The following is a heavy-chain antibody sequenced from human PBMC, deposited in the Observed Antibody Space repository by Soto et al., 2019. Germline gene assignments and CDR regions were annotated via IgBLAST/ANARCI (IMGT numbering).Heavy chain of an antibody. CDR3: ARGVVPAAGAAPHYFHYVWTS. Sequence: QVQLVQSGHEVKKPGSSVKVSCKTSGDTFKKFAISWVRQAPGQGPEWMGGIIPMFGTTKYTQKFQGRVTFTADKSTGTAYMELTSLMSEDTATYFCARGVVPAAGAAPHYFHYVWTSGAKGPRSPSP. CDR2: IIPMFGTT. D-gene: IGHD2-2*01. J-gene: IGHJ6*02. CDR1: GDTFKKFA. V-gene: IGHV1-69*06.